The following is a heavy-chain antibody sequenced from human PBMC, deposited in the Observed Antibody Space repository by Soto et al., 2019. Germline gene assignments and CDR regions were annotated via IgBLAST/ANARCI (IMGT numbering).Heavy chain of an antibody. Sequence: GGSLRLSCAASGFTFSSDAMSWVRQAPGKGLEWVSAISGSGGSTYYADSVKGRFTISRDNSKNTLYLQMNSLRAEDTAVYYCAKVRYAYYYDSSGYAPPYYFDYWGQGT. CDR2: ISGSGGST. V-gene: IGHV3-23*01. CDR1: GFTFSSDA. D-gene: IGHD3-22*01. CDR3: AKVRYAYYYDSSGYAPPYYFDY. J-gene: IGHJ4*02.